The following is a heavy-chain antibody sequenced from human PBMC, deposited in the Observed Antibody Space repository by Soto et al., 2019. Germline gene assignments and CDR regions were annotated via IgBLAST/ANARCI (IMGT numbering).Heavy chain of an antibody. CDR2: IYSSENT. CDR1: GGSVSSSSYS. J-gene: IGHJ6*02. CDR3: AILNGYCISTNCHGYYGMDV. V-gene: IGHV4-39*01. D-gene: IGHD2-2*03. Sequence: PSETLSLTCTVSGGSVSSSSYSWGWIRQSPGKGLEWIGTIYSSENTYYNPSLLNRVNISVDTSKNEYSLRLGSVTAADTAVYYCAILNGYCISTNCHGYYGMDVWGQGTTVTVSS.